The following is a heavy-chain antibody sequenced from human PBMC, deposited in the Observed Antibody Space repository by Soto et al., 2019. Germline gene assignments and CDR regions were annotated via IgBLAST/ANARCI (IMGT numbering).Heavy chain of an antibody. CDR1: GGTFSSYA. D-gene: IGHD6-13*01. CDR3: ARSRLLVAAAGHVDY. J-gene: IGHJ4*01. V-gene: IGHV1-69*06. Sequence: GASVKVSCKASGGTFSSYAISWVRQAPGQGLEWMGGIIPIFGTANYAQKFQGRVTITADKSTSTAYMELSSLRSEDTAVYYCARSRLLVAAAGHVDYWGHVTLVTVSS. CDR2: IIPIFGTA.